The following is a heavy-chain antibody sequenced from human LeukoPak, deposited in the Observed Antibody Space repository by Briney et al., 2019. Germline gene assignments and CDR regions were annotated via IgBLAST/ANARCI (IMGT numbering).Heavy chain of an antibody. CDR2: IPYDGSNK. V-gene: IGHV3-30*02. CDR1: GFTFSSYG. J-gene: IGHJ5*02. Sequence: GGSLRLSCAASGFTFSSYGMHWVRQAPGKGLEWVAFIPYDGSNKYYGDSVKGRFTISSDNSKNTLYLQMNSLRAEDTAVYYCARARRSGGITLLRGVKDRGWFDPWGQGTLVTVSS. CDR3: ARARRSGGITLLRGVKDRGWFDP. D-gene: IGHD3-10*01.